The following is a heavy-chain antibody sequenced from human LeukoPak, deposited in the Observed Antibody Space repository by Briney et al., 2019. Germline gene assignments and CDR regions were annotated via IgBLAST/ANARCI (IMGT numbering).Heavy chain of an antibody. CDR2: INHSGST. J-gene: IGHJ6*04. CDR3: ARAKRSYYYYGMDV. V-gene: IGHV4-34*01. CDR1: GGSFSGYY. Sequence: PSETLSLTCAVYGGSFSGYYWSWIRQPPGKGLEWIGEINHSGSTNYNPSLKSRVTISVDTSKNQFSLKLSPVTAADTAVYYCARAKRSYYYYGMDVWGKGTTVTVSS. D-gene: IGHD4/OR15-4a*01.